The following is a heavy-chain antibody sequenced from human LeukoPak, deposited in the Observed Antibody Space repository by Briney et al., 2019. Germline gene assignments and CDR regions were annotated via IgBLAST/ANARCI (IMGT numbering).Heavy chain of an antibody. CDR1: GFTFSSYR. CDR3: AREGHFDY. V-gene: IGHV3-48*01. Sequence: PGGSMRLSCAASGFTFSSYRVNWVRQAPGKGLEWVAYISSRSTSIYYADSVKGRFTISRDNAKNSLYLQMNSLRADDTAIYYCAREGHFDYWGQGTLVTVAS. CDR2: ISSRSTSI. J-gene: IGHJ4*02.